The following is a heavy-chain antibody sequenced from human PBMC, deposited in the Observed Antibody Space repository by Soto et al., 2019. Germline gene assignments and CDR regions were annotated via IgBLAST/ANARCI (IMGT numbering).Heavy chain of an antibody. CDR3: LCPGHMDV. CDR1: GFTFSTYA. V-gene: IGHV3-48*02. CDR2: ISSSGTTI. J-gene: IGHJ6*02. Sequence: PGGSLRLSCAACGFTFSTYAMNWVRQAPGKRLQWVSYISSSGTTIYYADSVKGRFTISRDNTKNSLYLQMNSLRDEDTALYYCLCPGHMDVWVQGTTVTVSS.